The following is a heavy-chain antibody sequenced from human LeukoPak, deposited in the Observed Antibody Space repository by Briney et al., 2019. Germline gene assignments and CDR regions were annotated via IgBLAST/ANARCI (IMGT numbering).Heavy chain of an antibody. D-gene: IGHD6-6*01. CDR2: INHSGST. CDR1: GGSFSGYY. Sequence: SETLSLTCAVYGGSFSGYYWSWIRQPPGKGLEWIGEINHSGSTNYNPSLKSRVTISVDTSKNQFSLKLSSVTAADTAVYYCARVGEVSSSSFFDYWGQGTLVTVSS. J-gene: IGHJ4*02. CDR3: ARVGEVSSSSFFDY. V-gene: IGHV4-34*01.